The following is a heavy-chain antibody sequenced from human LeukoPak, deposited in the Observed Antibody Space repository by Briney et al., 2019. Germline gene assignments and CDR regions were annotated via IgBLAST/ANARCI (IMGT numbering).Heavy chain of an antibody. Sequence: PSETLSLTCTVSGGSISSGSYYWSWIRQAAGKGLEWIGRIYTSGTTNYNPSLKSRVTISIDTSKNQFSLKLSSVTAADTAVYYCAIGALHALLLGELDYWGQGTLVTVSS. D-gene: IGHD3-16*01. J-gene: IGHJ4*02. CDR1: GGSISSGSYY. CDR2: IYTSGTT. V-gene: IGHV4-61*02. CDR3: AIGALHALLLGELDY.